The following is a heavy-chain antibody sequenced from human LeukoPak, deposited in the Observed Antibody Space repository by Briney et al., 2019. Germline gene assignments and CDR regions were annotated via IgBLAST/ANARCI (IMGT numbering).Heavy chain of an antibody. CDR3: ARAPPGVADPFDY. CDR1: GGTFSSYA. J-gene: IGHJ4*02. Sequence: ASVKVSCKASGGTFSSYAISWVRQAPGQGLEWMGRIIPILGIANYAQKFQGRVTITADKSTSTAYMELSSLRSEDTAVYYCARAPPGVADPFDYWGQGTLVTVSS. D-gene: IGHD6-19*01. V-gene: IGHV1-69*04. CDR2: IIPILGIA.